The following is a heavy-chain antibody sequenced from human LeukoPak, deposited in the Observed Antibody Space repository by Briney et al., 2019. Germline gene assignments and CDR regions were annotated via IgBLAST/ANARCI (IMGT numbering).Heavy chain of an antibody. CDR1: GYTFTNHG. V-gene: IGHV1-18*01. D-gene: IGHD2-8*01. CDR2: ISSYHGST. J-gene: IGHJ4*02. CDR3: ARDMSFAVSMVSPDY. Sequence: ASVKVSCKASGYTFTNHGFIWVRQAPGQGLEWMGWISSYHGSTNYAQKFQGRVTMTRDTSTRTAYMELRSLRSDDTAIYYCARDMSFAVSMVSPDYWGQGTLVTVSS.